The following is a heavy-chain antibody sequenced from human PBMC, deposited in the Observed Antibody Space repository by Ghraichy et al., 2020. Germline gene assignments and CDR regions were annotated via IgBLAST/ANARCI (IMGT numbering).Heavy chain of an antibody. J-gene: IGHJ4*02. CDR3: AKVADSSRIYPEITYFDY. CDR1: GFTFSSFA. CDR2: ISGSGGST. V-gene: IGHV3-23*01. Sequence: GGSLRLSCAASGFTFSSFAMSWVRQAPGKGLEWVSTISGSGGSTYYVDSVKGRFTISRDNSKNTLYLQMNSLRAEETAVYYCAKVADSSRIYPEITYFDYRGQGTLVTVSS. D-gene: IGHD6-13*01.